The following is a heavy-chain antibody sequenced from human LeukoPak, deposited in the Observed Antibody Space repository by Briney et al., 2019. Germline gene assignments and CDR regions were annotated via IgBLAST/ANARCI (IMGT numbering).Heavy chain of an antibody. J-gene: IGHJ4*02. V-gene: IGHV3-48*01. Sequence: GGSLRLSCAASGFTFSTYYMNWVRQAPGKGLEWVSYISSSGSTIYYADSVKGRFTISRDNAKNSLYLQMNSLRAEDTAVYYCARERQWLGPFDYWGQGTLVTVSS. D-gene: IGHD6-19*01. CDR2: ISSSGSTI. CDR3: ARERQWLGPFDY. CDR1: GFTFSTYY.